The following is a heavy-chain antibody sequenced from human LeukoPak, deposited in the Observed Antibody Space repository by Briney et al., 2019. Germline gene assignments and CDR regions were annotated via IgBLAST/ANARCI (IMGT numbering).Heavy chain of an antibody. V-gene: IGHV3-48*03. CDR3: ARVRSGLGMDV. D-gene: IGHD6-19*01. J-gene: IGHJ6*02. CDR1: GFTFSSYE. CDR2: ISSSGTTI. Sequence: GGSLRLSCAVSGFTFSSYEMNWVRQAPGKGLEWVPYISSSGTTIYYADSVKGRFTISRDNAENSLYLQMNSLRVEDTAVYYCARVRSGLGMDVWGQGTTVTVSS.